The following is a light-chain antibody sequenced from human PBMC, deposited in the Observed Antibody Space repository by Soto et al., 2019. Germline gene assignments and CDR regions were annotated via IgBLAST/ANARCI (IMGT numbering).Light chain of an antibody. J-gene: IGKJ1*01. V-gene: IGKV1-33*01. Sequence: DMQMTQSTSALAASLGDSLNSNCKASQDISNYLNWYQQKPGKAPKLLIYDASNLETGVPSRFSGSGSGTEFTLTISSLQPDDFATYYCQHYNSYSEAFGQGTKVDI. CDR1: QDISNY. CDR2: DAS. CDR3: QHYNSYSEA.